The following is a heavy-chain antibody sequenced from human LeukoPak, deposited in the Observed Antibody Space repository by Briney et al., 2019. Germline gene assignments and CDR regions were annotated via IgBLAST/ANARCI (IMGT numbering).Heavy chain of an antibody. CDR1: GGSISSYY. D-gene: IGHD5-18*01. J-gene: IGHJ5*02. CDR3: ARRGYSYGPNWFDP. CDR2: IYYSGST. Sequence: SEPLSLTCTVPGGSISSYYWSWIRQPPGNGLEWIGYIYYSGSTNYNPSLKSRVTISVDTSKNQFSLKLSSVTAADTAVYYCARRGYSYGPNWFDPWGQGTLVTVSS. V-gene: IGHV4-59*08.